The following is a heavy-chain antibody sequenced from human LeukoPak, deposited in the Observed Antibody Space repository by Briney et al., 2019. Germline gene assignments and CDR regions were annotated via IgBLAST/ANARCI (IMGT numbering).Heavy chain of an antibody. V-gene: IGHV3-30-3*01. CDR1: GFTFSSYA. D-gene: IGHD3-22*01. CDR2: ISYDGSNK. CDR3: ARHGWVYDSSGSYFDY. J-gene: IGHJ4*02. Sequence: GGSLRLSCAASGFTFSSYAMHWVRQAPGKGLGWVAVISYDGSNKYYADSVKGRFTISRDNSKNTLYLQMSSLRVEDTAVYYCARHGWVYDSSGSYFDYWGQGTLVTVSS.